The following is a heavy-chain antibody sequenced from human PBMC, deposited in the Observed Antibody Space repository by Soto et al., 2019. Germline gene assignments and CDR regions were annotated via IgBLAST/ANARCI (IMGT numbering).Heavy chain of an antibody. V-gene: IGHV3-23*01. Sequence: GGSMRLSCAASGFTFTNYAMSWVRKAPGKGLEWVSLISGSGGSTYYADSVKGRFTISRDNSKNTLYLQMNSLRAEDTAVYYCASHSSGYYYAAFDIWGQGTMVTVSS. J-gene: IGHJ3*02. CDR3: ASHSSGYYYAAFDI. CDR1: GFTFTNYA. D-gene: IGHD3-22*01. CDR2: ISGSGGST.